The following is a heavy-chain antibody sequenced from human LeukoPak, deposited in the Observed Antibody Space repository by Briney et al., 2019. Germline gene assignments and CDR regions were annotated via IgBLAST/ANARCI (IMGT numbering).Heavy chain of an antibody. D-gene: IGHD3-22*01. CDR2: IYYSGST. V-gene: IGHV4-39*07. Sequence: PSETLSLTCTVSGGSISSSSYYWGWVRQPPGKGLEWIGTIYYSGSTYYNPSLQSRVTISVDTSKNQFSLKLSSVTAADTTVYYCARDHDSSGYYRGYFDYWGQGTLVTVSS. J-gene: IGHJ4*02. CDR1: GGSISSSSYY. CDR3: ARDHDSSGYYRGYFDY.